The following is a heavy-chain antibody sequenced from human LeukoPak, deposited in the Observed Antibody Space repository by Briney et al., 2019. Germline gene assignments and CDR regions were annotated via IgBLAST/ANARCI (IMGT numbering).Heavy chain of an antibody. CDR3: GLRLRSSGAPRGAFDV. J-gene: IGHJ3*01. V-gene: IGHV3-23*01. CDR1: GFTLRSYA. D-gene: IGHD4-17*01. Sequence: PGGSLRLSCAASGFTLRSYATTWVRQAPGKGLEWVSAIGTNTHYADSVKGRFTISRDNFKNTVYLQMNSLRAEDTALYYCGLRLRSSGAPRGAFDVWGQGTMVTVSS. CDR2: IGTNT.